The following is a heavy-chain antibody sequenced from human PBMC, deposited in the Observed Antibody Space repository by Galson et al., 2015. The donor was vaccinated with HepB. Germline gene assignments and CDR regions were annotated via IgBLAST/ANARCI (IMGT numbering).Heavy chain of an antibody. J-gene: IGHJ2*01. V-gene: IGHV1-69*10. Sequence: SVKASCKASGGTFSSYAISWVRQAPGQGLEWMGGIIPILGIANYAQKFQGRVTITADKSTSTAYMELSSLRSEDTAVYYCARDRTVVTPDWYFDLWGRGTLVTVSS. CDR1: GGTFSSYA. CDR2: IIPILGIA. CDR3: ARDRTVVTPDWYFDL. D-gene: IGHD4-23*01.